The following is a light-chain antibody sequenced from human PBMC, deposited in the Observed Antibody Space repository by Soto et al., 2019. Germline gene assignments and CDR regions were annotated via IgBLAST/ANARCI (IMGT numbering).Light chain of an antibody. V-gene: IGLV2-14*01. Sequence: QSALTQPASVSGSPGQSITISCTGSSSDIGGYNYVSWYQQHPGKPPKLIIYEVSNRPSGVSARFSGSKSGNTASLTISGLQPQDEDDYFCSSYSGSRTPYVFATGTKLTVL. J-gene: IGLJ1*01. CDR3: SSYSGSRTPYV. CDR2: EVS. CDR1: SSDIGGYNY.